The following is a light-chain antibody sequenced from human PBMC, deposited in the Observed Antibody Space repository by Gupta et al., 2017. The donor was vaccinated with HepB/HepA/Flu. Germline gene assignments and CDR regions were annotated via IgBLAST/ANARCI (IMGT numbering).Light chain of an antibody. CDR3: CSYAGSYTWG. V-gene: IGLV2-11*01. CDR2: DVS. J-gene: IGLJ3*02. Sequence: QSALTQPRSVSGSPGQSVTISCTGTSSDVGGYNYVSWYQQHPGKAPKLMMYDVSKRPSGVPDRVSGSKSGNTASLTISGLQAEDEADDDCCSYAGSYTWGCGGGTKLTV. CDR1: SSDVGGYNY.